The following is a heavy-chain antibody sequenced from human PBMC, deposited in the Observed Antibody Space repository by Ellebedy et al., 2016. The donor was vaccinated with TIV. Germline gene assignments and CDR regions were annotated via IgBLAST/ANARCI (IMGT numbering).Heavy chain of an antibody. CDR1: GFDVSTNY. CDR3: AHNWVVRGEGWNNGMDV. Sequence: PGGSLRLSCAVSGFDVSTNYLNWVRQAPGKGLEWVAGIYSDGTTYYADSVRGRFTISRDISKNTLYLQMKSLRADDTAVYYCAHNWVVRGEGWNNGMDVWGQGTTVTVSS. V-gene: IGHV3-66*01. D-gene: IGHD3-10*01. J-gene: IGHJ6*02. CDR2: IYSDGTT.